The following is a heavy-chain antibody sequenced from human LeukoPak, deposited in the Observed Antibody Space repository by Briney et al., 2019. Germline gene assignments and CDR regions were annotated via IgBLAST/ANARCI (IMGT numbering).Heavy chain of an antibody. V-gene: IGHV3-21*01. D-gene: IGHD2-15*01. Sequence: GGSLRLSCAASGFTFSSYRMNWVRQAPGKGLEWVSSISSSSSYIYYVDSVKGRFTISRDNAKNSLYLQMNSLRAEHTAVYYCARHKSDPGSVAATPDYVDYWGQGTLVTVSS. J-gene: IGHJ4*02. CDR3: ARHKSDPGSVAATPDYVDY. CDR2: ISSSSSYI. CDR1: GFTFSSYR.